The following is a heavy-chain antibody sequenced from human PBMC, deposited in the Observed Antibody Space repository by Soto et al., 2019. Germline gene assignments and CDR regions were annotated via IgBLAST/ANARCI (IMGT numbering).Heavy chain of an antibody. CDR1: GYNFSSHD. CDR2: INAGNGNT. V-gene: IGHV1-3*01. D-gene: IGHD2-21*01. Sequence: QVHLVQAGAEVRKPGASVQVSCKASGYNFSSHDIHWVRQAPGQGLEWMGWINAGNGNTRYSQKFQDRIPITRDASESTAYMELSSIRSEDTAIYYCARDSFYCGGRYCYHYSFYMDVWGKGTTVTVSS. J-gene: IGHJ6*03. CDR3: ARDSFYCGGRYCYHYSFYMDV.